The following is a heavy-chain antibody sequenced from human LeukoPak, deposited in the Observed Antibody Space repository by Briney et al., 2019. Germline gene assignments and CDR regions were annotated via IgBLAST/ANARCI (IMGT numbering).Heavy chain of an antibody. V-gene: IGHV3-64*01. CDR1: GLTFSSHD. Sequence: SPRLSCAASGLTFSSHDMQWVRQPPGKGLEYGSAIRGNGGTTYYTNSVKGRFTTSRDNSKNTLCLQMGSLRAEDMGVYDCARDGARYSGSYYNDYWGKGTLVTVSS. CDR3: ARDGARYSGSYYNDY. D-gene: IGHD1-26*01. J-gene: IGHJ4*02. CDR2: IRGNGGTT.